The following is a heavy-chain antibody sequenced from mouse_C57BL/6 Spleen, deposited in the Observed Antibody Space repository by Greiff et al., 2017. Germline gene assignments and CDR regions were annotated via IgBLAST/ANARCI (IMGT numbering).Heavy chain of an antibody. Sequence: EVQGVESGTVLARPGASVKMSCKTSGYTFTSYWMHWVKQRPGQGLEWIGAIYPGNSDTSYNQKFKGKAKLTAVPSASTAYMELSSLTNEDSAVYYCTRRDSYYGSSFDYWGQGTTLTVSS. J-gene: IGHJ2*01. V-gene: IGHV1-5*01. CDR2: IYPGNSDT. CDR1: GYTFTSYW. CDR3: TRRDSYYGSSFDY. D-gene: IGHD1-1*01.